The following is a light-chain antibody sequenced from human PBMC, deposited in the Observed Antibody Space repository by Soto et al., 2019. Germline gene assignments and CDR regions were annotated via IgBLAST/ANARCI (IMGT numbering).Light chain of an antibody. V-gene: IGKV3-20*01. CDR3: QQYGDSPWT. Sequence: EIVLTQSPGTLSLSPGERGTLSCRASQSISSSYLAWYQQKPGQAPRLLIYAASSRATGIPDRFSGSGSGTDFTLTISRLEPEDFAVYYCQQYGDSPWTFGQGTKVEIK. J-gene: IGKJ1*01. CDR1: QSISSSY. CDR2: AAS.